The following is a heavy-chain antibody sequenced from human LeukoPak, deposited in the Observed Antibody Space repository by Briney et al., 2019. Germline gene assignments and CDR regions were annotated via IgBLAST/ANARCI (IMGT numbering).Heavy chain of an antibody. Sequence: GGSLRLSCAASGFTVSSNHINWVRQAPGKGLEWVSVIYSTGNTYYSDSVKGRFTISRDKSSNTVLLQMNSLRAEDTAVYYCALGSVNRYYFDYWGKGTLVTVSS. CDR2: IYSTGNT. CDR3: ALGSVNRYYFDY. J-gene: IGHJ4*02. D-gene: IGHD3-16*02. CDR1: GFTVSSNH. V-gene: IGHV3-53*01.